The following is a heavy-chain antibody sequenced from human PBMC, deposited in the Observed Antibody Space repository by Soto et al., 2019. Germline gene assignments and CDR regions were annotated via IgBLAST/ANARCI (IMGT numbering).Heavy chain of an antibody. CDR1: GYTFTSYD. D-gene: IGHD3-10*01. J-gene: IGHJ5*02. CDR3: ARARYYYGSGRLNWLDP. Sequence: ASVKVSCKASGYTFTSYDINWVRQATGQGLEWMGWMNPNSGNTGYAQKFQGRVTMTRNTSISTAYMELSSLRSEDTAVYYCARARYYYGSGRLNWLDPWGQGNLVTFSS. V-gene: IGHV1-8*01. CDR2: MNPNSGNT.